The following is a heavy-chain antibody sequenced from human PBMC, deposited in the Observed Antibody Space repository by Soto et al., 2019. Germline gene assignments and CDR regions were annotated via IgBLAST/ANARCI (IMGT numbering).Heavy chain of an antibody. Sequence: QVQLVQSGAEVKKPGASVKVSCKASGYTFTSYYVHWVRQAPGQGLEWMGIINPGGGTSYAQKFQGSVTMTRDTSTSTVYMELSSLRSEDTAVDSCARVYCSGGSGYGIDYWGQGTLVTVSS. D-gene: IGHD2-15*01. J-gene: IGHJ4*02. CDR3: ARVYCSGGSGYGIDY. V-gene: IGHV1-46*01. CDR1: GYTFTSYY. CDR2: INPGGGT.